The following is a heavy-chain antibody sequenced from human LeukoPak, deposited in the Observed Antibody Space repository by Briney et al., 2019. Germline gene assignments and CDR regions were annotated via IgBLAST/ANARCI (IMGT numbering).Heavy chain of an antibody. CDR3: AREGFTGSHENYYYYYYMDV. J-gene: IGHJ6*03. V-gene: IGHV4-59*01. Sequence: SETLSLTCTVSGGSISSYYWSWIRQPPGKGLEWIGYIYYSGSTNYNPSLKSRVTISVDTSKEQFSLKLSSVTAADTAVDYCAREGFTGSHENYYYYYYMDVWGKGTTVTVSS. D-gene: IGHD3-16*01. CDR1: GGSISSYY. CDR2: IYYSGST.